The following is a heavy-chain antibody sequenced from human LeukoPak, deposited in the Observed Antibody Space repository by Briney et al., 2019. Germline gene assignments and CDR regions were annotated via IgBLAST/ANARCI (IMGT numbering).Heavy chain of an antibody. Sequence: PSETLSLTCTVSGGSISSGGYYWSWIRQPPGKGLEWIGYIYHSGSTYYNPSLKSRVTISVDRSKNQFSLKLSSVTAADTAVYYCARDSAIPFDYWGREPWSPSPQ. CDR3: ARDSAIPFDY. CDR1: GGSISSGGYY. V-gene: IGHV4-30-2*01. J-gene: IGHJ4*02. CDR2: IYHSGST. D-gene: IGHD2-2*01.